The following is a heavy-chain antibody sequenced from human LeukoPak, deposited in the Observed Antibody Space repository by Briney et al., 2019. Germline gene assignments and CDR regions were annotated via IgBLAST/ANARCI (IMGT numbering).Heavy chain of an antibody. CDR2: INPNSGGT. CDR1: GYTFTGYY. V-gene: IGHV1-2*02. J-gene: IGHJ4*02. CDR3: ARTKPPCTSCLLLDY. D-gene: IGHD2-2*01. Sequence: ASVKVSCKASGYTFTGYYIHWLRQAPGQGLEWMGWINPNSGGTIYAQKFQGLVTMSRDTSITTAYMELNRLISDDTAVYYCARTKPPCTSCLLLDYWGQGPWSPSPQ.